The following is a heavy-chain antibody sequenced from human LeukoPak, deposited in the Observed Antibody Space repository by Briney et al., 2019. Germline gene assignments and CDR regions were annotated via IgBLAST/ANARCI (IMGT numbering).Heavy chain of an antibody. V-gene: IGHV1-69*04. J-gene: IGHJ4*02. D-gene: IGHD1-26*01. CDR2: IIPILGIA. CDR1: GSTFSSYA. Sequence: SVQVACQASGSTFSSYAISWVGQAPGPGLEWMGRIIPILGIANYAQKFQGRVTITADKSTSTAYMELSSLRSEDTAVYYCARGQETDRELLHFDYWGQGTLVTVSS. CDR3: ARGQETDRELLHFDY.